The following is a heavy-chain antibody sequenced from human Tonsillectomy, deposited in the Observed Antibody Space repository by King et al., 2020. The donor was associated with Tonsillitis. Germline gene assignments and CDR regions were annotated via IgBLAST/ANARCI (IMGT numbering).Heavy chain of an antibody. CDR2: IKRKSDGGTV. V-gene: IGHV3-15*07. CDR3: TTGMEYSYGRDYYYYYMDV. J-gene: IGHJ6*03. D-gene: IGHD5-18*01. CDR1: GFIFSNAW. Sequence: DVQLVESGGGLVKPGGSLRLSCAASGFIFSNAWMNWVRQAPGKGLEWVGRIKRKSDGGTVEYAAPVKGRFTISRDDSKNTLYLQMNSLKSEDTAVYWCTTGMEYSYGRDYYYYYMDVWGKGTTVTVSS.